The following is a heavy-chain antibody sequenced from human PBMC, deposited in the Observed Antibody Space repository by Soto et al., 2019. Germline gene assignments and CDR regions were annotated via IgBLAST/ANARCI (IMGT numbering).Heavy chain of an antibody. CDR2: IYYSGST. CDR1: GGSISSYY. D-gene: IGHD4-4*01. J-gene: IGHJ4*02. Sequence: PSETLSLTCTVSGGSISSYYWSWIRQPPGKGLEWIGYIYYSGSTNYNPSLKSRVTISVDTSKNQFSLKLSSVTAADTAVYYCARLPRTTVTTAAFDYWGQGTLVTVSS. V-gene: IGHV4-59*08. CDR3: ARLPRTTVTTAAFDY.